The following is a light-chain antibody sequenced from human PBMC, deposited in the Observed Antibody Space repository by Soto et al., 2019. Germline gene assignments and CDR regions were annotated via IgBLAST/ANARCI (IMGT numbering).Light chain of an antibody. J-gene: IGKJ1*01. Sequence: DIQMTQSPSTLSSSVGDRGTITCRSIQSISIWLAWYQQKPGKAPKILIYKASSLESGVPSRFSGSGSGTEFTITISSLQPDDFANYYCQQYSTYTPRTFGQGTKVDIK. CDR3: QQYSTYTPRT. CDR2: KAS. CDR1: QSISIW. V-gene: IGKV1-5*03.